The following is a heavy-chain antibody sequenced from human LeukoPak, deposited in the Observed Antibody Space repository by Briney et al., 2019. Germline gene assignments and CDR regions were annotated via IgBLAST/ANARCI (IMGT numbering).Heavy chain of an antibody. Sequence: SETLSLTCTVSGGSMSSSSYYWGWIRQPPGKGLEWIGSIYYSGSTYQNPSLKSRVTISVDTSKNQFSLKLSSVTAADTAVYYCARDGQIIPTLGVTAFDYWGQGTLVTVSS. CDR1: GGSMSSSSYY. D-gene: IGHD2-21*02. J-gene: IGHJ4*02. V-gene: IGHV4-39*07. CDR3: ARDGQIIPTLGVTAFDY. CDR2: IYYSGST.